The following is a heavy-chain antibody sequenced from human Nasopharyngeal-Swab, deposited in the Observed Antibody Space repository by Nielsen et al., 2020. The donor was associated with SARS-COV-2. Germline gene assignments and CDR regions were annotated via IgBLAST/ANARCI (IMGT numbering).Heavy chain of an antibody. V-gene: IGHV4-61*06. CDR3: ARDQGIAVPIGWFDP. CDR2: VFSSGST. D-gene: IGHD6-19*01. Sequence: WIRQPPGKGLEWIGTVFSSGSTYNPSLKSRVTMSVDTSKNQVSLKLNSVTAADSAVYYCARDQGIAVPIGWFDPWGQGTLVTVSS. J-gene: IGHJ5*02.